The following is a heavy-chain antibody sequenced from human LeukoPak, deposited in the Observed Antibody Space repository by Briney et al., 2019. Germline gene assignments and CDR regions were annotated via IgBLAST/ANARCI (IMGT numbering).Heavy chain of an antibody. J-gene: IGHJ3*02. CDR1: GFTFSSYR. D-gene: IGHD5-24*01. V-gene: IGHV3-21*01. CDR2: ISSSSSYI. Sequence: PGGSLRLSCAASGFTFSSYRMTWVRQAPGKGLEWVSSISSSSSYIYYADSVKGRFTISRDNAKNSLYLQMNSLRAEDTAVYYCARATGDGYLLGYEERGAFDIWGQGTMVTVSS. CDR3: ARATGDGYLLGYEERGAFDI.